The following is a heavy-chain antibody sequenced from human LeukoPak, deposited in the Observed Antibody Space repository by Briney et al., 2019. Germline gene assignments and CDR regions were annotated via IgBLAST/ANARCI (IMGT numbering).Heavy chain of an antibody. J-gene: IGHJ3*02. CDR3: ARVTRSHAFDI. V-gene: IGHV4-59*08. Sequence: SETLSLTCTVSGGSISSYYWSWIRQPPGKGLEWIGYIYYSGSTNYNPSPKSRVTISVDTSKNQFSLKLSSVTAADTAVYYCARVTRSHAFDIWGQGTMVTVSS. CDR2: IYYSGST. D-gene: IGHD5-18*01. CDR1: GGSISSYY.